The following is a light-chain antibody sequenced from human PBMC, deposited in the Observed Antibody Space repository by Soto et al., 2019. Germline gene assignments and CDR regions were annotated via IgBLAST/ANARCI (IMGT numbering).Light chain of an antibody. CDR1: QSVSSGY. J-gene: IGKJ5*01. CDR2: GAS. V-gene: IGKV3-20*01. CDR3: QQYSSSPSIT. Sequence: EIVLTQSPCSLSLSPGERATLSCRASQSVSSGYLAWYQQKPGQAPRLLIYGASTRATGIPDRFSGSGSGTDFTLTISRLEPEDFAVYYCQQYSSSPSITFGQATRLEIK.